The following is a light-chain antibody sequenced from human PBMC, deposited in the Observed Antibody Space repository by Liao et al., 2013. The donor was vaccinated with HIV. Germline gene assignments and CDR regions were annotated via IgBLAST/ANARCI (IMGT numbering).Light chain of an antibody. Sequence: SYELTQPPSVSVSPGQTASITCSGDKLGDEYASWYQQKPGQSPVLVIFQDSKRPSGVPGRFSGSNSGNTATLTISRVEAGDEADYYCQVWDSSSAHPYVFGTGTKVTVL. J-gene: IGLJ1*01. CDR3: QVWDSSSAHPYV. CDR1: KLGDEY. CDR2: QDS. V-gene: IGLV3-1*01.